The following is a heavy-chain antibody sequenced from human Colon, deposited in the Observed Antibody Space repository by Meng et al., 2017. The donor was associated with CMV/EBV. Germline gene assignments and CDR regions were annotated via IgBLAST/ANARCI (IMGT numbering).Heavy chain of an antibody. CDR2: IYSGGPM. CDR1: PFNVVNTY. J-gene: IGHJ3*02. V-gene: IGHV3-53*01. D-gene: IGHD3-10*02. CDR3: ARGSGPLFPGAFDI. Sequence: SCAGSPFNVVNTYMSWVRQAPGKGLEWVALIYSGGPMHYADSVKGRFTISRDNSKNILYLQMNSLRADDTAVYYCARGSGPLFPGAFDIWGQGTMVTVSS.